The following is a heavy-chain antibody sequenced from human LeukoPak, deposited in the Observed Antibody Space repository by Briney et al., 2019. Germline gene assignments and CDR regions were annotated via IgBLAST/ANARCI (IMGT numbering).Heavy chain of an antibody. Sequence: SETLSLTCSVSGGSISSSSYHWGWIRQSPERGLEWIGSMYYRGTTYENPFLKSRLTLSIDTSNNEFSLKLTSVTAADTAVYYCAREYSRSVVAGSRPDLWGQGLLVTVSS. D-gene: IGHD2-21*01. J-gene: IGHJ4*02. V-gene: IGHV4-39*02. CDR2: MYYRGTT. CDR1: GGSISSSSYH. CDR3: AREYSRSVVAGSRPDL.